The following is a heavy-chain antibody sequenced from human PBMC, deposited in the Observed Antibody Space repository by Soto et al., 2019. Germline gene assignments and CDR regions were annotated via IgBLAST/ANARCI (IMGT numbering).Heavy chain of an antibody. CDR1: AGSISSSSNY. D-gene: IGHD2-15*01. J-gene: IGHJ4*02. Sequence: SETLSLTCTVSAGSISSSSNYWGWLRQPPGKGLEWIGSIYYSGSTSYNPSPKSRVTISVGTSKNQFSLKLSSVTAADTAVYYCARRGCSGGSCHYFDYWGQGTLVTVSS. CDR2: IYYSGST. CDR3: ARRGCSGGSCHYFDY. V-gene: IGHV4-39*01.